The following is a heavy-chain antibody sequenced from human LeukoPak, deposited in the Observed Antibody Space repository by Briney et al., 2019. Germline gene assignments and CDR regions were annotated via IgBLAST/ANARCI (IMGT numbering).Heavy chain of an antibody. CDR2: LNWNGGRT. CDR3: AKDRSFIGLDI. CDR1: GFKFDDHG. Sequence: TGGSLRLSCAASGFKFDDHGMSSVSQVPGKGLEWVSGLNWNGGRTGYADSVKGRFTISRDNAKNSLYLQMNSLRAEDTAFYYCAKDRSFIGLDIWGQGTLVIVSS. J-gene: IGHJ3*02. V-gene: IGHV3-20*04. D-gene: IGHD1-26*01.